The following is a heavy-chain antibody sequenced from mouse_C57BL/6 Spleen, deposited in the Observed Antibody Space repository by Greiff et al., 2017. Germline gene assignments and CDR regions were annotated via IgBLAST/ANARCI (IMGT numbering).Heavy chain of an antibody. D-gene: IGHD1-1*01. CDR2: IDPETGGT. CDR1: GYTFTDYE. Sequence: VQLQQSGAELVRPGASVTLSCKASGYTFTDYEMHWVKQTPVHGLEWIGAIDPETGGTAYTQKFKGKAILTADKSSSTAYMELRSLTSEDSAVYDCTRSGYGSRKGFAYWGQGTLVTVSA. V-gene: IGHV1-15*01. CDR3: TRSGYGSRKGFAY. J-gene: IGHJ3*01.